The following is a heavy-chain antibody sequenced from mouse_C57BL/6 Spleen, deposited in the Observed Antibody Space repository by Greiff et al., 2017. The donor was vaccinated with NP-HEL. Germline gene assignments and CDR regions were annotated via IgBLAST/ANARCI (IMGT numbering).Heavy chain of an antibody. CDR3: ASPIYYDYEKFAY. Sequence: QVQLQQPGAELVKPGASVKLSCKASGYTFTSYWMHWVKQRPGQGLEWIGMIHPTSGSTNYNEKFKSKATLTVDKSSSTAYMQLSSLTSEDAAVYYCASPIYYDYEKFAYWGQGTLVTVSA. CDR1: GYTFTSYW. D-gene: IGHD2-4*01. CDR2: IHPTSGST. V-gene: IGHV1-64*01. J-gene: IGHJ3*01.